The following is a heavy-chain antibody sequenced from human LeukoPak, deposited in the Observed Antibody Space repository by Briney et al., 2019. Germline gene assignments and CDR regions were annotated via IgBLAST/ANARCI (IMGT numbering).Heavy chain of an antibody. V-gene: IGHV1-2*02. J-gene: IGHJ5*02. Sequence: ASVKVSCKASGYTFIGYYMHWVRQAPGQGLEWMGWINPNSGGTNYAQKFQGRVTMTRDTSISTAYMELSSLRSDDTAVYYCARRGIVGATPYNWFDPWGQGTLVTVSS. CDR2: INPNSGGT. D-gene: IGHD1-26*01. CDR3: ARRGIVGATPYNWFDP. CDR1: GYTFIGYY.